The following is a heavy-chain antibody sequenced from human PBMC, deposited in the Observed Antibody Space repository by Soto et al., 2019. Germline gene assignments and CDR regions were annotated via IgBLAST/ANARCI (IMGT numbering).Heavy chain of an antibody. CDR3: ARDGSGWYFFDY. D-gene: IGHD6-19*01. Sequence: RASVKVSCKASGYTFTSYYMHWVRQAPGQGLEWMGIINPSGGSTSYAQRFQGRVTMTKDTSTSTVYMELSSLRSEDTAVYYCARDGSGWYFFDYWGQGTLVTVSS. CDR1: GYTFTSYY. J-gene: IGHJ4*02. CDR2: INPSGGST. V-gene: IGHV1-46*01.